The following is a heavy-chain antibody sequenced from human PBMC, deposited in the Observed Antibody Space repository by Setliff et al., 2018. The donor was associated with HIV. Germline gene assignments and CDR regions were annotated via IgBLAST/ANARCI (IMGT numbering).Heavy chain of an antibody. CDR2: ISGSGGST. CDR3: AKDPTTGAVAVYYFDY. Sequence: GGSLRLSCAASGFTFSSYTINWVRQAPGKGLEWVSAISGSGGSTYYADSVKGRFTISRDNSKNTLYLQMNSLRAEDTAVYYCAKDPTTGAVAVYYFDYWGQGTLVTVSS. J-gene: IGHJ4*02. CDR1: GFTFSSYT. D-gene: IGHD6-19*01. V-gene: IGHV3-23*01.